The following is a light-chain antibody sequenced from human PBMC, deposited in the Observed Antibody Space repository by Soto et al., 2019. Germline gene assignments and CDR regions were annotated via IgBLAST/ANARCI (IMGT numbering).Light chain of an antibody. CDR2: GAS. V-gene: IGKV3-15*01. CDR3: QHYNYWPYT. CDR1: QSVSSN. J-gene: IGKJ2*01. Sequence: EIVMTQSPATLSVSPGERATLSCRASQSVSSNLAWYQQNPGQAPRLLIYGASTRATGVPARFSGSGSGTDFTLTISSLQSEDFAVYYCQHYNYWPYTFGQGTKVDI.